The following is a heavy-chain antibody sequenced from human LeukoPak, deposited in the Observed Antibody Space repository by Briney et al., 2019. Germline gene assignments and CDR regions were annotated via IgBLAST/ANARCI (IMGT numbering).Heavy chain of an antibody. J-gene: IGHJ3*02. CDR3: AGFRVRWGAFDI. D-gene: IGHD3-16*01. V-gene: IGHV3-11*06. CDR2: ISSSSSYT. CDR1: GFTFSDYY. Sequence: GGSLRLSCAASGFTFSDYYMSWIRQAPGKGLEWVSYISSSSSYTNYADSVKGRFTISRDNPKNSLYLRMNSLRAEDTAVYYCAGFRVRWGAFDIWGQGTMVTVSS.